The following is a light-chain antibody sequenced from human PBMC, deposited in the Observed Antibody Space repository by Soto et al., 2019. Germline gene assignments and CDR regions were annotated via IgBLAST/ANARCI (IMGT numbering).Light chain of an antibody. V-gene: IGKV3-15*01. CDR3: QQANDWPPT. Sequence: RGMTQSPVSLSVSQGERVTLSCRASQPISNNLAWYQQKPVQTPRLLIFDASTRATGIPARFSGSGSGTEFTLTISSLQSEDFATYYCQQANDWPPTFGQGT. J-gene: IGKJ1*01. CDR1: QPISNN. CDR2: DAS.